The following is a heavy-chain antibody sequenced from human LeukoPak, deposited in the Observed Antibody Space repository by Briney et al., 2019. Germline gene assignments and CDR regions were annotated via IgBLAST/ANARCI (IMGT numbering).Heavy chain of an antibody. Sequence: SETLSFTCAVYGVSFSGYYWSWIRQPPGKGLEWIGEINHSGSTNYNPSLKSRVTISVDTSKNQFSLKLSSVTAADTAVYYCARESRSSRRLLWSRGSFDYWGQGTLVTVSS. D-gene: IGHD3-10*01. CDR1: GVSFSGYY. CDR2: INHSGST. CDR3: ARESRSSRRLLWSRGSFDY. V-gene: IGHV4-34*01. J-gene: IGHJ4*02.